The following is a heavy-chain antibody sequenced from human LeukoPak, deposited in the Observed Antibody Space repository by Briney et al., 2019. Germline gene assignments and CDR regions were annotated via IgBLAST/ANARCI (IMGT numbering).Heavy chain of an antibody. CDR2: WYYSGST. CDR1: GGSLSSRSYC. J-gene: IGHJ5*02. Sequence: SETLSLTCTVSGGSLSSRSYCWGWIRQPPGKGLEWVGSWYYSGSTYYNPSLKSRVTISVDTSKNQFSLKLSSVTAADTAVYYCARRTVVGATSWFDPWGQGTLVTVSS. D-gene: IGHD1-26*01. CDR3: ARRTVVGATSWFDP. V-gene: IGHV4-39*01.